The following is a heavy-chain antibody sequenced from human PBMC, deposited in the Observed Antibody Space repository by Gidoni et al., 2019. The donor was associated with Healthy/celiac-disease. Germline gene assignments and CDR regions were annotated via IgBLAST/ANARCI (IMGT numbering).Heavy chain of an antibody. CDR2: ISYDGSNK. D-gene: IGHD2-21*01. CDR3: AKGIHFVALSHYYMDV. Sequence: QVQLVESGGGVVQPGRSLRLSCAASGFTFSSYGMHWVRQAPGKGLEWVAVISYDGSNKYYADSVKGRFTISRDNSKNTLYLQMNSLRAEDTAVYYCAKGIHFVALSHYYMDVWGKGTTVTVSS. V-gene: IGHV3-30*18. CDR1: GFTFSSYG. J-gene: IGHJ6*03.